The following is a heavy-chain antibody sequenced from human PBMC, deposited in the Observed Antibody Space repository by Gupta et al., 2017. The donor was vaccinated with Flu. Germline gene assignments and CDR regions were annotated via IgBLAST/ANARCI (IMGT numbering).Heavy chain of an antibody. J-gene: IGHJ5*02. CDR1: GFILSSYW. D-gene: IGHD4-17*01. V-gene: IGHV3-7*01. CDR2: IKQDGSEK. CDR3: ARETAYGDYEDARWCDP. Sequence: EVQLVESGGGLVQPGGSLRLSCAASGFILSSYWMSWVRQAPGKGLEWVANIKQDGSEKYDVDSVKGRFTISRDNAKNSLYLQMNSLRAEDTAVYYGARETAYGDYEDARWCDPWGQGTLVTVSS.